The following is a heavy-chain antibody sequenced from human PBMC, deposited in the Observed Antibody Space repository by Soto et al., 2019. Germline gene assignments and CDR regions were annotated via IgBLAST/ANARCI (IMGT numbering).Heavy chain of an antibody. CDR2: ISAYNGNT. D-gene: IGHD3-10*01. CDR1: GYTFTSYA. V-gene: IGHV1-18*01. J-gene: IGHJ4*02. CDR3: ARSGTPAGY. Sequence: QVQLVQSGAEVKKPGASVKVSCKASGYTFTSYAISWVRQAPGQGLEWMGWISAYNGNTNYAQKLQGRVTMTTDAATAPAYMGLRSPSSDDTAVYFCARSGTPAGYWGQGTLVSGSS.